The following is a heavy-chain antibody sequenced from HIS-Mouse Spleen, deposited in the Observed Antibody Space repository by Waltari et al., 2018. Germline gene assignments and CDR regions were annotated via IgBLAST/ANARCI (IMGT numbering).Heavy chain of an antibody. CDR1: GGSFSGSY. V-gene: IGHV4-34*01. J-gene: IGHJ6*02. CDR2: INHSGST. D-gene: IGHD1-26*01. Sequence: QVQLQQWGAGLLKPSETLSLTCAGYGGSFSGSYWSWIRQPPGKGLEWIGEINHSGSTNYNPSLKSRVTISVDTSKNQFSLKLSSVTAADTAVYYCARGWDSGSYYYYYGMDVWGQGTTVTVSS. CDR3: ARGWDSGSYYYYYGMDV.